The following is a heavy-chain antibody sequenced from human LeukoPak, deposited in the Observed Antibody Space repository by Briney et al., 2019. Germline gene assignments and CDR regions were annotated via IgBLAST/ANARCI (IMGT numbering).Heavy chain of an antibody. D-gene: IGHD3-22*01. V-gene: IGHV1-8*01. J-gene: IGHJ4*02. Sequence: ASVKVSCKASGYTFTSYDINWVRQATGQGLEWMGWMNPNSGNTGYAQKFQGRVTMTRNTSISTAYMELSSLRSEDTAVYYCVRGGAGYYDSSGYYFVYWGQGTLVTVSS. CDR3: VRGGAGYYDSSGYYFVY. CDR1: GYTFTSYD. CDR2: MNPNSGNT.